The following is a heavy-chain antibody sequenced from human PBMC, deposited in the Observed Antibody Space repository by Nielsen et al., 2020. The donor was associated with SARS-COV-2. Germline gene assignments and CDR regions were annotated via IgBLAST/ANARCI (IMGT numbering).Heavy chain of an antibody. CDR1: GFTFSSYW. CDR2: IKQDGSEK. CDR3: ARVKVVVAATGSGLGMDV. J-gene: IGHJ6*02. V-gene: IGHV3-7*03. Sequence: GESLKISCAASGFTFSSYWMSWVRQAPGKGLEWVANIKQDGSEKYYVDSVKGRFTISRDNAKNSLYLQMNSLRAEDTAVYYCARVKVVVAATGSGLGMDVWGQGTTVTVSS. D-gene: IGHD2-15*01.